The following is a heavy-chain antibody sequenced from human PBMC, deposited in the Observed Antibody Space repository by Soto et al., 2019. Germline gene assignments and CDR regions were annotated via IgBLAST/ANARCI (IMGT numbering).Heavy chain of an antibody. V-gene: IGHV3-23*01. CDR2: ITSGGGDT. J-gene: IGHJ4*02. CDR3: ARDARRLLWFGNYSDY. CDR1: GFTFSSYA. D-gene: IGHD3-10*01. Sequence: GGSLRLSCAASGFTFSSYAMSWVRQVPGKGLEWVSGITSGGGDTYYVDSVKGRFTISRDNAKKSLYLQMNSLRAEDTAVYYYARDARRLLWFGNYSDYWGQGTLVTVSS.